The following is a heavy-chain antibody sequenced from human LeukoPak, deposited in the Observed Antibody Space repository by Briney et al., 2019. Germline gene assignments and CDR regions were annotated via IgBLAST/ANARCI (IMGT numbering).Heavy chain of an antibody. CDR2: IKQDGSEK. J-gene: IGHJ4*02. CDR1: GFTFSSYW. D-gene: IGHD3-22*01. CDR3: ARGDYYDSSGYYDY. Sequence: GGSLRLSCAASGFTFSSYWMSWVRQAPGKGLEWVANIKQDGSEKYYVDSVKGRFTISRANAKNSPYLQMNSLRAEDTAVYYCARGDYYDSSGYYDYWGQGTLVTVSS. V-gene: IGHV3-7*01.